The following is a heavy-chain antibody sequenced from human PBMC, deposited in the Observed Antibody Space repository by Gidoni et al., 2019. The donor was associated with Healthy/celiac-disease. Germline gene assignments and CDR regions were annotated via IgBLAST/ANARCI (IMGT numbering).Heavy chain of an antibody. V-gene: IGHV3-9*01. J-gene: IGHJ4*02. CDR3: AKDTEYYYDSSAVAFDY. Sequence: EVQLVESGGGLVQPGRSLRLSCAASGFTFADYAMHWVRQAPGKGLEWVSGISWNSGSIGYADSVKGRFTISRDNAKNSLYLQMNSLRAEDTALYYCAKDTEYYYDSSAVAFDYWGQGTLVTVSS. D-gene: IGHD3-22*01. CDR1: GFTFADYA. CDR2: ISWNSGSI.